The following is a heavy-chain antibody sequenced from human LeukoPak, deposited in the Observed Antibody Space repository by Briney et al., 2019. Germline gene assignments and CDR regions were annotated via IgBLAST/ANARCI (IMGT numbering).Heavy chain of an antibody. J-gene: IGHJ6*02. Sequence: GGSLRLSCAASGFTIKNYYMHWVRQAPGKGLVWVSRISGDGRTTSYADSVRGRFTISRDNAKNTLYLQMNSLRAEDTAVYYCARESGYGMDVWGQGTTVTVSS. V-gene: IGHV3-74*01. CDR2: ISGDGRTT. CDR1: GFTIKNYY. CDR3: ARESGYGMDV. D-gene: IGHD3-3*01.